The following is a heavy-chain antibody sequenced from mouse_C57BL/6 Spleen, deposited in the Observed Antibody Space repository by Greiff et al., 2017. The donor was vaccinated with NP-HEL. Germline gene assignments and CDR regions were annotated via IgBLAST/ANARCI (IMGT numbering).Heavy chain of an antibody. V-gene: IGHV1-82*01. D-gene: IGHD1-1*01. Sequence: QVQLKQSGPELVKPGASVKISCKASGYAFSSSWMNWVKQRPGKGLEWIGRIYPGDGDTNYNGKFKGKATLTADKSSSTAYMQLSSLTSEDSAVYFCARANYYGSRDFDYWGQGTTLTVSS. CDR1: GYAFSSSW. CDR3: ARANYYGSRDFDY. J-gene: IGHJ2*01. CDR2: IYPGDGDT.